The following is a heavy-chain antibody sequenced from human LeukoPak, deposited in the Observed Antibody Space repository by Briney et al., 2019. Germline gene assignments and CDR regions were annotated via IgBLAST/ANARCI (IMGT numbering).Heavy chain of an antibody. J-gene: IGHJ4*02. CDR1: GFTFSSYA. CDR2: ISSGGGRT. Sequence: GGSLRLSCAASGFTFSSYAMSWVRQAPGKGLEWVSAISSGGGRTYYADSVKGRFTISRDNSKNTLYLQMNSLRAEDTAVYYCARDEEVAAMVTFDYWGQGTLVTVSS. D-gene: IGHD5-18*01. V-gene: IGHV3-23*01. CDR3: ARDEEVAAMVTFDY.